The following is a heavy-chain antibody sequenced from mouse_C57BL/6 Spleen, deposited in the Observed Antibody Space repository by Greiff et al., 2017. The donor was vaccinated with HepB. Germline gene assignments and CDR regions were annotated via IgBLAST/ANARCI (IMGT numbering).Heavy chain of an antibody. CDR1: GFNIKDDY. D-gene: IGHD2-2*01. Sequence: EVQGVESGAELVRPGASVKLSCTASGFNIKDDYMHWVKQRPEQGLEWIGWIDPENGDTEYASKFQGKATITADTSSNTAYLQLSSLTSEDTAVYYCTTRLPDYWGQGTTLTVSS. CDR2: IDPENGDT. CDR3: TTRLPDY. V-gene: IGHV14-4*01. J-gene: IGHJ2*01.